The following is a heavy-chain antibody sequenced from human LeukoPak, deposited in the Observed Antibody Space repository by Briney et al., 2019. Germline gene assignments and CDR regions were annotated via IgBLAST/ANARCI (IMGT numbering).Heavy chain of an antibody. J-gene: IGHJ4*02. CDR2: ISSSSSYI. Sequence: GGSLRLSCSASGFSFTSYTMSWVRQAPGKGLEWVSSISSSSSYIYYADSVKGRFTISRDNAKNSLYLQMNSLRAEDTAVYYCARGEYHLDYWGQGTLVTVSS. CDR3: ARGEYHLDY. V-gene: IGHV3-21*01. D-gene: IGHD3-16*01. CDR1: GFSFTSYT.